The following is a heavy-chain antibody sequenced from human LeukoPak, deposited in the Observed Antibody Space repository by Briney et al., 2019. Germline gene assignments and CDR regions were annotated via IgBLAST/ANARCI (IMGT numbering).Heavy chain of an antibody. D-gene: IGHD3-10*02. V-gene: IGHV3-23*01. J-gene: IGHJ5*02. CDR2: ISGSGGST. Sequence: GGSLRLSCAASGFTFSSYAMSWVRQAPGKGLEWISAISGSGGSTYYADSVKGRFTISRDNSKNTLYLQMNSLRAEDTAVHYCAKSLRPLVPMSWFDPWGQGTLVTVSS. CDR1: GFTFSSYA. CDR3: AKSLRPLVPMSWFDP.